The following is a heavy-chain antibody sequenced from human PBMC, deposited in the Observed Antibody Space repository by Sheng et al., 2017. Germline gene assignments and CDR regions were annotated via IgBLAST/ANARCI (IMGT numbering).Heavy chain of an antibody. Sequence: EVQLVESGGGLVQPGGSLRLSCAASGFIFSSYSMNWVRQAPGKGLEWVSYISSSRSTIYYADSVKGRFTISRDNAKNSLYLQMNSLRAEDTAVYYCVLGWSGYLLGYWGQGTLVTVSS. V-gene: IGHV3-48*04. CDR3: VLGWSGYLLGY. J-gene: IGHJ4*02. CDR2: ISSSRSTI. CDR1: GFIFSSYS. D-gene: IGHD3-3*01.